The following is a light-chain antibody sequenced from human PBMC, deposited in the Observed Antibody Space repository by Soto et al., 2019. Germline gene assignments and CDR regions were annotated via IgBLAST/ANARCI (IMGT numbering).Light chain of an antibody. Sequence: EIVLTQSPATLSLSPGERATLSGRASQSVSSYLAWYQQKPGQAPRLLIYDASNRATGIPARFSGSGSGTDFTLTISSLAPEYFAVYYCQQRSNWPRTFGQGTKVDIK. J-gene: IGKJ1*01. CDR3: QQRSNWPRT. CDR2: DAS. CDR1: QSVSSY. V-gene: IGKV3-11*01.